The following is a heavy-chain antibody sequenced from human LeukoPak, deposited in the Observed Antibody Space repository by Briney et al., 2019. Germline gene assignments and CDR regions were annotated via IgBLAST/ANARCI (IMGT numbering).Heavy chain of an antibody. CDR3: AKGGFGVVTVEAFDI. CDR2: ISWNSGSI. Sequence: GGSLRLSCAAPGFTFYDYAMHWVRHAPGKGLEWVSGISWNSGSIGYADSVKGRFTISRDNAKNSLYLQMNSLRAEDTALYYCAKGGFGVVTVEAFDIWGQGTMVTVSS. J-gene: IGHJ3*02. D-gene: IGHD3-3*01. CDR1: GFTFYDYA. V-gene: IGHV3-9*01.